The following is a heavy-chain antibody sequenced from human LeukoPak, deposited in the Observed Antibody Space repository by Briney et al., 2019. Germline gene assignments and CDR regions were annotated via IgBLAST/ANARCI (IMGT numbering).Heavy chain of an antibody. D-gene: IGHD3-10*01. V-gene: IGHV3-53*05. CDR2: IYAGGGT. J-gene: IGHJ5*02. Sequence: GGSLRLTCAASGFTVSGTYMDWVRQAPGKGLEWGSVIYAGGGTVYADSVKGRFTISRDNSKNMVYLQMNSLRTEDSAVYYCARDRAGPQSWVEFDLWGQGTLVTVSS. CDR3: ARDRAGPQSWVEFDL. CDR1: GFTVSGTY.